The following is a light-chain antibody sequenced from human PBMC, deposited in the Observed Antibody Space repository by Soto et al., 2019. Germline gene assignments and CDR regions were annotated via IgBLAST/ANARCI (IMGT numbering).Light chain of an antibody. CDR2: AAS. V-gene: IGKV1-9*01. Sequence: IQLTQSPSSLSASVGDRVTITCRASQGISSYLAWYQQKPGKAPKLLIYAASTLQSGVPSRFSGSGSGTDSTLTISSLQPEDFATYYCQQLNSYPPPFGQGTRLEIK. J-gene: IGKJ5*01. CDR3: QQLNSYPPP. CDR1: QGISSY.